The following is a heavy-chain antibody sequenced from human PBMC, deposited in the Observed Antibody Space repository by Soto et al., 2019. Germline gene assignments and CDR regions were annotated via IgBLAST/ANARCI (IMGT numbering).Heavy chain of an antibody. CDR3: ARPGVTPFYYYGMDV. CDR1: GYTFTSYG. V-gene: IGHV1-18*01. CDR2: TSAYNGNT. D-gene: IGHD2-21*02. J-gene: IGHJ6*02. Sequence: ASVKVSCKASGYTFTSYGISWVRQAPGQGLEWMGWTSAYNGNTNYAQKLQGRVTMTTDTSTSTAYMELRSLRSDDTAVYYCARPGVTPFYYYGMDVWGQGTTVTVSS.